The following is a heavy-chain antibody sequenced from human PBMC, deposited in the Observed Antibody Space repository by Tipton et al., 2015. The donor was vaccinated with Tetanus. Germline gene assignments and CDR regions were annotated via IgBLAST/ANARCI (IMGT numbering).Heavy chain of an antibody. CDR1: GYTFTGYY. V-gene: IGHV1-2*02. CDR3: ARDRGDYIYYGMDV. CDR2: IDPNSGGT. Sequence: QLVQSGAEMKKPGASVKVSCKASGYTFTGYYMYWVRQAPGQGLEWMGWIDPNSGGTVYAQKFQGRVTVTRDTSISTAYMELSSLRSDDTAVYYCARDRGDYIYYGMDVWGPGTTVTVS. D-gene: IGHD3-22*01. J-gene: IGHJ6*02.